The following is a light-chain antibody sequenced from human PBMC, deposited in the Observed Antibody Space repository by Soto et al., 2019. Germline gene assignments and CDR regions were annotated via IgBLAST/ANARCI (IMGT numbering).Light chain of an antibody. CDR2: GAS. V-gene: IGKV3-15*01. CDR3: QQYNNWPG. J-gene: IGKJ3*01. Sequence: EIAMTQSPPTLSVAPGERATLSCRASQSVSSNLAWYQQKPGQAPRLLIYGASTRATGIPARFSGSGSGTEFTLTISSLQSEDFAVYYCQQYNNWPGFGPGTKVDI. CDR1: QSVSSN.